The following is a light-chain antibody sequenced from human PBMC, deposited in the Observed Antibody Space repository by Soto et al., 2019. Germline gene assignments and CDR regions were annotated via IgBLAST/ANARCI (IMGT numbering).Light chain of an antibody. Sequence: DIQMTQSPSTLSASVGDRVTITCRASQTISNWLAWYQQKPGKAPKVLIYDASSLGSGVPSRFSGSGSGTEFILTISSLQPDDFVTYYCQQYNSSPTFGQGTKVEIK. CDR2: DAS. CDR3: QQYNSSPT. V-gene: IGKV1-5*01. J-gene: IGKJ1*01. CDR1: QTISNW.